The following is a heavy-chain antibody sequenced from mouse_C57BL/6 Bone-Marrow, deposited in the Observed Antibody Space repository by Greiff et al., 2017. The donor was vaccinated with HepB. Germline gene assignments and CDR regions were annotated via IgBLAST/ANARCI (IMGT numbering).Heavy chain of an antibody. D-gene: IGHD2-4*01. J-gene: IGHJ3*01. Sequence: QVQLQHPGTELVKPGASVKLSCKASGYTFTSYWMHWVKQRPGQGLEWIGNINPSNGGTNYNEKFKSKATLTVDKSSSTAYMQLSSLTSEDSAVYYCARKMRDYEGFAYWGQGTLVTVSA. CDR1: GYTFTSYW. CDR2: INPSNGGT. CDR3: ARKMRDYEGFAY. V-gene: IGHV1-53*01.